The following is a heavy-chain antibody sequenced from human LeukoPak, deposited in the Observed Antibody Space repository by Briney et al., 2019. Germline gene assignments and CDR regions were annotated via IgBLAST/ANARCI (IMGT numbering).Heavy chain of an antibody. CDR1: GYTFTGYL. J-gene: IGHJ4*02. V-gene: IGHV1-2*02. CDR3: AREYYSISDY. CDR2: INPNSGGT. D-gene: IGHD2-21*01. Sequence: ASVKVSCKASGYTFTGYLIHWVRQAPGQGLEWMGWINPNSGGTNYAQKFQGRVTMTRDTSIITAYMELSRLTSDDTAVYYCAREYYSISDYWGQGALVTVSS.